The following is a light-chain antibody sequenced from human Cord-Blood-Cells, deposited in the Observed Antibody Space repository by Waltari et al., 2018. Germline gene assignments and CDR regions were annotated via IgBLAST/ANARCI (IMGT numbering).Light chain of an antibody. V-gene: IGLV3-1*01. Sequence: SYELTQPPSVSVSPGQTASITCSGDKLGDKYACWYQQKPGQSPVLVIYQDSKRPSGIHERFSCSNSWNTATLTISGTQAMDEADYYCQAWDSSTAVFGGGTKLTVL. CDR1: KLGDKY. CDR3: QAWDSSTAV. CDR2: QDS. J-gene: IGLJ3*02.